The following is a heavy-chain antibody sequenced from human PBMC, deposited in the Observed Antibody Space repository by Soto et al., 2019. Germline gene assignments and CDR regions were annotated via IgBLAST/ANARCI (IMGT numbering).Heavy chain of an antibody. V-gene: IGHV3-23*01. CDR1: GFTFSSYA. CDR2: VSRAGTYT. J-gene: IGHJ5*02. CDR3: VKYTVTEDLGES. D-gene: IGHD3-16*01. Sequence: EVQLLESGGDVVRPGGSLRLSCAASGFTFSSYAMGWVRQAPGKGLEWVAGVSRAGTYTFYADSVMGRFSISRDNSRDTVDLFMNALRGDDTAVYFCVKYTVTEDLGESWGQGTLVSVSS.